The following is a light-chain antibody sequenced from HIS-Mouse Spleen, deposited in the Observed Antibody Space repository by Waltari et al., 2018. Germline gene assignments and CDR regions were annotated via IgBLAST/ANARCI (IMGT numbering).Light chain of an antibody. CDR3: CSYAGSSTWV. CDR2: EGS. V-gene: IGLV2-23*01. CDR1: SSCVGSYNL. Sequence: QSALTQPASVSGSPGQSIPISCTGTSSCVGSYNLVSWYQQHPGKAPKLMIYEGSKRPSGVSNRFSGSKSGNTASLTISGLQAEDEADYYCCSYAGSSTWVFGGGTKLTVL. J-gene: IGLJ3*02.